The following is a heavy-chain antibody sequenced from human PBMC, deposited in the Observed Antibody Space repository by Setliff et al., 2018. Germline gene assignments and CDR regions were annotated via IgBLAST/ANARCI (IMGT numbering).Heavy chain of an antibody. CDR1: GDSINRSGYY. D-gene: IGHD1-26*01. Sequence: SETLSLTCNVSGDSINRSGYYWGWIRQPPGKGLEWVGSMYYSGSNDYNPSLKSRVTISLDTSKNQFSLRLTSVTAADTAVYYCARSYHLVLTNWFDAWGHGTLVTVSS. J-gene: IGHJ5*01. CDR3: ARSYHLVLTNWFDA. CDR2: MYYSGSN. V-gene: IGHV4-39*07.